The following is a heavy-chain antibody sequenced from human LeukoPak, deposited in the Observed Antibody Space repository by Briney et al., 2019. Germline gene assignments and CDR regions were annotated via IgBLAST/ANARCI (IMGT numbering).Heavy chain of an antibody. V-gene: IGHV5-51*01. D-gene: IGHD5-12*01. Sequence: SGESLKISCKGSGYSFTSYWIAWVRQMPGKGLEWMGIIYPGDSETTYSPSFQGQVTISADKSISTAYLQWSSLKASDSAMYYCTLHSGSRVYSDYDYWGQGTLVTVSS. J-gene: IGHJ4*02. CDR1: GYSFTSYW. CDR2: IYPGDSET. CDR3: TLHSGSRVYSDYDY.